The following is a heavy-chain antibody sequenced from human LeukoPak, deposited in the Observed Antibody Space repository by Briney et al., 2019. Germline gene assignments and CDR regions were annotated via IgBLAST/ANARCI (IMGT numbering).Heavy chain of an antibody. D-gene: IGHD1-14*01. V-gene: IGHV4-39*01. CDR3: ARGRVDRQRNWFDP. CDR1: GGSVSSSRYY. CDR2: IYYSGST. Sequence: SETLSLTCTVSGGSVSSSRYYWGWIRQPPGEGLEWIGTIYYSGSTYYNPSLKSRVTISVDTSKNQFSLKLSSVTAADTAVYYCARGRVDRQRNWFDPWGQGTLVTVSS. J-gene: IGHJ5*02.